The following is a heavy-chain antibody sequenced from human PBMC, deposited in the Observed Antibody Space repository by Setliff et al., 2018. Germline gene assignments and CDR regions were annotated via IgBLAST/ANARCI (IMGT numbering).Heavy chain of an antibody. CDR1: GGSISSGSYY. D-gene: IGHD5-18*01. J-gene: IGHJ6*02. CDR3: ARGRGYSYGSTFHYYYGMDV. V-gene: IGHV4-61*02. CDR2: IYTSGST. Sequence: KTSETLSLTCTVSGGSISSGSYYWSWIRQPAGKGLEWIGRIYTSGSTNYNPSLKSRVTISVDTSKNQFSLKLSSVTAADTAVYYCARGRGYSYGSTFHYYYGMDVWGQGTTGTV.